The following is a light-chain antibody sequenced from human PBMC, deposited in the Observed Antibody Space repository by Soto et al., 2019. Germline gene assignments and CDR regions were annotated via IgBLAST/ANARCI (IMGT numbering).Light chain of an antibody. J-gene: IGLJ2*01. Sequence: QSVLTQPPSASGTPGQRVTISCSGSSSNIGRNYVYWYQQIPGTATKLLIYRNNQRPSWVPDRFSGSKSGTSASLAISGRRSEDEADYYCAAWDDSLSGVVFGGGTKLTVL. CDR2: RNN. CDR1: SSNIGRNY. CDR3: AAWDDSLSGVV. V-gene: IGLV1-47*01.